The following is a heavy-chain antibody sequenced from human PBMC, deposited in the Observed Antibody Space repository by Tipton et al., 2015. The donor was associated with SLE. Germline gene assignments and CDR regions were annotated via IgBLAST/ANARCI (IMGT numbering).Heavy chain of an antibody. J-gene: IGHJ3*01. CDR3: ARARRGRAFDV. V-gene: IGHV1-46*01. D-gene: IGHD3-10*01. CDR2: INPSGGTI. CDR1: GYTFTNYF. Sequence: QVQLVQSGPEVKKPGASVKVSCKTSGYTFTNYFIHWVRQAPGQGLEWVGMINPSGGTITYAQKFQGRVTVTRDTSTSTVYMDLSSLISEDTAVYHCARARRGRAFDVWCQGTMVTVS.